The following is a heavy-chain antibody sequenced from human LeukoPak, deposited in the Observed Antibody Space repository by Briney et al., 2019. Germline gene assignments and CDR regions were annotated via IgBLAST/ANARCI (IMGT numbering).Heavy chain of an antibody. CDR3: ARDRRESSKPNDAFDI. CDR1: GGSISSYY. J-gene: IGHJ3*02. Sequence: ASETLSLTCSVSGGSISSYYWSWIRQPPGKGLEWIGYIYYTGSTNYNPSLESRVTISIDTSKKQLSLKLRSVTAADTAVYYCARDRRESSKPNDAFDIWGQGTRVTVSS. V-gene: IGHV4-59*01. CDR2: IYYTGST. D-gene: IGHD4-11*01.